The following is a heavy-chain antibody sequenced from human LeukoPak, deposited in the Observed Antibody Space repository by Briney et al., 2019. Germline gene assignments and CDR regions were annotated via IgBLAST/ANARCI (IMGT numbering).Heavy chain of an antibody. CDR2: IHHSGST. CDR1: GYSISSGYY. J-gene: IGHJ4*02. V-gene: IGHV4-38-2*02. CDR3: ARLIYCSGGNCNLGYFDY. D-gene: IGHD2-15*01. Sequence: SETLSLTCTVSGYSISSGYYWGWIWQPPGKGLEWIGSIHHSGSTYYNPSLKSRVTISVDTSKNLFSLNMSSVTAADTAVYYCARLIYCSGGNCNLGYFDYWGQGTLVTVSS.